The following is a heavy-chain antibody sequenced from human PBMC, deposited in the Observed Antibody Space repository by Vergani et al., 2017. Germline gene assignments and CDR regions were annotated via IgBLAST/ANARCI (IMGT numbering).Heavy chain of an antibody. D-gene: IGHD2-2*01. CDR1: GFTFSSYE. Sequence: EVQLVESGGGLVQPGGSLRLSCAASGFTFSSYEMNWVRQAPGKGLEWVGFIRSKAYGGTTEYAASVKGRFTISRDDSKSIAYLQMNSLKTEDTAVYYCTRDSPAAIVAPDYYYYYMDVWGKGTTVTVSS. CDR2: IRSKAYGGTT. V-gene: IGHV3-49*04. J-gene: IGHJ6*03. CDR3: TRDSPAAIVAPDYYYYYMDV.